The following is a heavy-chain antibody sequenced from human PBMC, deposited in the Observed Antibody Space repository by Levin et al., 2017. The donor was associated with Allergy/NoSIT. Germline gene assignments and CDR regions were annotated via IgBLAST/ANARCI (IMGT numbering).Heavy chain of an antibody. Sequence: SETLSLTCTVSGGSMTNYYWTWIRQPPGKGLEWIGYIFYSGSTNYNPSLESRVTISVDTSKNHFSLRLSSVTAADTAVYYCARGGVWWLPRDYWGLGILVTVSS. J-gene: IGHJ4*02. CDR1: GGSMTNYY. D-gene: IGHD2-15*01. CDR3: ARGGVWWLPRDY. CDR2: IFYSGST. V-gene: IGHV4-59*01.